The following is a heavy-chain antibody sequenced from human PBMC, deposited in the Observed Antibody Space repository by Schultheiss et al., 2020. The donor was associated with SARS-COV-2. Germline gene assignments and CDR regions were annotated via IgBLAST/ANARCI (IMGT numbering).Heavy chain of an antibody. CDR2: ISAYNGNT. CDR3: ATQGYSSGWYEYYYGMDV. CDR1: GYTFTSYG. D-gene: IGHD6-19*01. Sequence: ASVKVSCKASGYTFTSYGISWVRQAPGQGLEWMGWISAYNGNTNYAQKLQGRVTMTTDTSTSTAYMELRSLRSEDTAVYYCATQGYSSGWYEYYYGMDVWGQGTTVTVSS. V-gene: IGHV1-18*01. J-gene: IGHJ6*01.